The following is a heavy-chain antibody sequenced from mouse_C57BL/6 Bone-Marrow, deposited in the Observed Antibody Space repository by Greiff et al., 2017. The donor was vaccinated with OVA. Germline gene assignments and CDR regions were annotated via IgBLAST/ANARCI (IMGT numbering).Heavy chain of an antibody. J-gene: IGHJ2*01. CDR3: TTGGGFDY. V-gene: IGHV14-4*01. CDR2: IDPENGDT. Sequence: VHVKQSGAELVRPGASVKLSCTASGFNIKDDYMHWVKQRPEQGLEWIGWIDPENGDTEYASKFQGKATITADTSSNTAYLQLSSLTSEDTAVYYCTTGGGFDYWGQGTTLTVSS. CDR1: GFNIKDDY.